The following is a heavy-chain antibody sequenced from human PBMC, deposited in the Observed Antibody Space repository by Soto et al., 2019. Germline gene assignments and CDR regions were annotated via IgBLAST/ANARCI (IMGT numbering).Heavy chain of an antibody. J-gene: IGHJ6*03. CDR3: AAANAAAPYYYYYYMDV. Sequence: SVKVSFNASGFTFTSSAMQLLRQSRGQRLEWIGWIVVGSGNTNYAQKFQERVTITRDMSTSTAYMELSSLRSEETAVYYCAAANAAAPYYYYYYMDVWGKGTTVTVSS. CDR2: IVVGSGNT. V-gene: IGHV1-58*02. CDR1: GFTFTSSA. D-gene: IGHD2-2*01.